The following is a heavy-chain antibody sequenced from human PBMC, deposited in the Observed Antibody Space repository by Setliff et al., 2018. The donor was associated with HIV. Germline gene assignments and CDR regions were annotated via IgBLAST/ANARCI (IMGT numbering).Heavy chain of an antibody. CDR1: GGSISRSRNY. CDR2: IFYSGNT. Sequence: KPSETLSLTCTVSGGSISRSRNYWGWIRQPPGKGLEWIGSIFYSGNTYYNPSLKSPPTISVDTSKNQFSLKLNSVTAADTAVYYCARLAIPAATTDYWGQGTLVTVSS. V-gene: IGHV4-39*01. CDR3: ARLAIPAATTDY. D-gene: IGHD2-2*01. J-gene: IGHJ4*02.